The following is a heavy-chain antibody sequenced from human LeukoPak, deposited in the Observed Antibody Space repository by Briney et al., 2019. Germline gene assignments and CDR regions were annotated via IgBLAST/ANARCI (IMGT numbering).Heavy chain of an antibody. D-gene: IGHD3-10*01. CDR1: GFTVSSNY. Sequence: GGSLRLSCAASGFTVSSNYMSWVRQAPGKGLEWVSVIYSGGSTYYADSVKGRFTISRDNSKNTLYLQMNSLRAEDTAVYYCARGWAMVRGVIDYWGQGTLVTVSS. J-gene: IGHJ4*02. V-gene: IGHV3-53*01. CDR3: ARGWAMVRGVIDY. CDR2: IYSGGST.